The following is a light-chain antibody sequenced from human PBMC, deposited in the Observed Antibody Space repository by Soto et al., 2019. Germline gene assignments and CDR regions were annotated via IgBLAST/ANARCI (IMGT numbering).Light chain of an antibody. V-gene: IGKV3-11*01. CDR1: QSVSSY. Sequence: EIVLTQSPATLSLSPGERATLSCRASQSVSSYLAWYQQKPGQAPRLLIYDASNRATGIPARFSGSGSGAVFTLTISSLEPEDFAVYCGQQLRNWPPEVVFGQGTRLEIK. J-gene: IGKJ5*01. CDR2: DAS. CDR3: QQLRNWPPEVV.